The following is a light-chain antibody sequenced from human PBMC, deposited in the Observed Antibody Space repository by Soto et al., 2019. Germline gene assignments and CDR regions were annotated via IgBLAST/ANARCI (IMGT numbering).Light chain of an antibody. CDR2: DVS. CDR3: QSYDSSLSGSWV. Sequence: QSVLTQPASVSGSPGQSITISCTGSTSDIGGYNYVSWYQQHPGKAPKLLIYDVSYRPSGISDRFSGSKSGTSASLAITGLQAEDEADYYCQSYDSSLSGSWVFGGGTKLTVL. V-gene: IGLV2-14*03. CDR1: TSDIGGYNY. J-gene: IGLJ3*02.